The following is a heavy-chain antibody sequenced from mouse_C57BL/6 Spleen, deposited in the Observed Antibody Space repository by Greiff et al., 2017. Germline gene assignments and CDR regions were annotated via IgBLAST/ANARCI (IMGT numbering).Heavy chain of an antibody. D-gene: IGHD1-1*01. Sequence: QVQLQQSGAELVKPGASVKLSCKASGYTFTSYWMHWVKQRPGRGLEWIGRIDPNSGGTKYNEKFKSKATLTVDKPSSTAYMQLSSLTSEDSAVYYCARGGATVVESHWYFDVWGTGTTFTVSS. CDR3: ARGGATVVESHWYFDV. CDR1: GYTFTSYW. CDR2: IDPNSGGT. V-gene: IGHV1-72*01. J-gene: IGHJ1*03.